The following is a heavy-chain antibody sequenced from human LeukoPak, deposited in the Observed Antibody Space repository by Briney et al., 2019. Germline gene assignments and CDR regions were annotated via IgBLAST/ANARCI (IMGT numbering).Heavy chain of an antibody. V-gene: IGHV3-64D*09. J-gene: IGHJ4*02. D-gene: IGHD1-26*01. CDR2: ISNKGGST. CDR1: GFTFSSYG. Sequence: PGRSLRLSCSASGFTFSSYGMHWVRQAPGKGLEYVSGISNKGGSTYYADSVKGRFTISRDNSKNTLHLQMSSLRADDTAVYYCVKSGTWADFDSWGQGTLVTVSS. CDR3: VKSGTWADFDS.